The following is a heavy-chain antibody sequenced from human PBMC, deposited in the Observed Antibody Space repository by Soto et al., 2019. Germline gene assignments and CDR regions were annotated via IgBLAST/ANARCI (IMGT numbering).Heavy chain of an antibody. CDR2: IRRHAYGGTT. CDR1: GFTFGDYA. D-gene: IGHD3-16*01. V-gene: IGHV3-49*04. Sequence: PGGSLRLSCTTSGFTFGDYALSWVRQAPGKGLEWVGFIRRHAYGGTTDYAASVKGRFTISRDDSKSIAYLQMNSLRTEDTALYYCTRASSLDFDFWGQGTLVTSPQ. J-gene: IGHJ4*02. CDR3: TRASSLDFDF.